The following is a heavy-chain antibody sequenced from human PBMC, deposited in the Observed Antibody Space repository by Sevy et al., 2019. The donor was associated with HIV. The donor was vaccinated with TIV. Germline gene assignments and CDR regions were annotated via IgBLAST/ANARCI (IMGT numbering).Heavy chain of an antibody. Sequence: GSLRLSCEASGFTLSSYTMNWVRQSPEKGLEWVATFDRTDITHYADSVKGQFIISRDTAKNSLFLQMNSLRDDDTAMYFCVRDERAIASHFDYWGRGTLVTVSS. CDR3: VRDERAIASHFDY. V-gene: IGHV3-48*02. D-gene: IGHD2-21*01. CDR1: GFTLSSYT. J-gene: IGHJ4*02. CDR2: FDRTDIT.